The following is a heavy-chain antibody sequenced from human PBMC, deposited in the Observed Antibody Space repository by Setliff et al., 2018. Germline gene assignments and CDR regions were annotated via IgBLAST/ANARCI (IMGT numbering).Heavy chain of an antibody. CDR1: GFTFNTYA. J-gene: IGHJ4*02. CDR2: ISDTALGI. Sequence: PGGSLRLSCAASGFTFNTYAMSWVRQPPGKGLEWVSSISDTALGIYYADSVRGRFTISRDNSKKTLYLQMNSLRAEDTAVYYCVKDVVGYSSTWPKRDYFDYWGLGTLVTVSS. CDR3: VKDVVGYSSTWPKRDYFDY. D-gene: IGHD6-13*01. V-gene: IGHV3-23*01.